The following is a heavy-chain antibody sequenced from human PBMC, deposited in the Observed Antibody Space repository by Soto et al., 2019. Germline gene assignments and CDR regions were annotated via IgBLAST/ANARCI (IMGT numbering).Heavy chain of an antibody. V-gene: IGHV4-34*01. CDR1: GGSFSGYY. J-gene: IGHJ5*02. D-gene: IGHD3-3*01. CDR3: ARVRDWFDP. CDR2: IDHSGYT. Sequence: AQLQQWGAGLLKPSETLSLTCAVYGGSFSGYYWNWIRQPPGKGLEWIGEIDHSGYTNYNPSLKSRVTISVDTSKNQFSLRLTSVTAADTAVYYCARVRDWFDPWGQGTLVTVSS.